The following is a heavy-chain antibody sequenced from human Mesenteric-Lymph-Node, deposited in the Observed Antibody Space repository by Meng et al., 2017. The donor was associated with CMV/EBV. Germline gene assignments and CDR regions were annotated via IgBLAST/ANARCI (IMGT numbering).Heavy chain of an antibody. CDR2: ISYDGSNK. CDR3: ARASNLPESRSYVRRSFDY. D-gene: IGHD3-16*01. CDR1: GFTFSSYA. J-gene: IGHJ4*02. Sequence: GESLKISCAASGFTFSSYAMHWVRQAPGKGLEWVAVISYDGSNKYYADSVKGRFTISRDNSKNTVYLQMNSLRAEDTAVYYCARASNLPESRSYVRRSFDYWGQGTLVTVSS. V-gene: IGHV3-30*04.